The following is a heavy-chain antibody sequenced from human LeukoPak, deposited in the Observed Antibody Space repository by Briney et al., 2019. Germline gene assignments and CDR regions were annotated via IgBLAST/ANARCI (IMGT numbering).Heavy chain of an antibody. CDR3: ARDYWWNYDY. CDR2: ISKDGSDK. Sequence: GGSLRLSCAASEFTFSSYSMNRVRQAPGKGLEWVAVISKDGSDKYYPGSVRGRFTISRDNSKNTIYLQMDSLRAEDTAIYYCARDYWWNYDYWGQGTLVTVSS. V-gene: IGHV3-30*03. J-gene: IGHJ4*02. D-gene: IGHD1-7*01. CDR1: EFTFSSYS.